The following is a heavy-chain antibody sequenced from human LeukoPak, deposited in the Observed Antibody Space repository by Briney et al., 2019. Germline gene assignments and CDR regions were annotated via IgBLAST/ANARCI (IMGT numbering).Heavy chain of an antibody. Sequence: AASVKVSCKASGYTFTSYGISWVRQAPGQGLEWMGWISAYNGNTNYAQKLQGRVTMTTDTSTSTAYMELRGLRSDDTAVYYCARDGAVAEYGRGSDYWGQGTLVTVSS. J-gene: IGHJ4*02. D-gene: IGHD6-19*01. CDR2: ISAYNGNT. V-gene: IGHV1-18*01. CDR1: GYTFTSYG. CDR3: ARDGAVAEYGRGSDY.